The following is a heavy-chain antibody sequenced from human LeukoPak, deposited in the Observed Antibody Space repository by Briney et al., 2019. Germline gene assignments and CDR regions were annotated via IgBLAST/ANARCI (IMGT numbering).Heavy chain of an antibody. CDR3: ARDSGGTLFDL. D-gene: IGHD2-15*01. CDR1: GFRFSGYT. CDR2: ISYDERNK. V-gene: IGHV3-30*03. Sequence: GGSLRLSCTASGFRFSGYTFHWVRQAPGGGLEWVALISYDERNKYYGDSVKGRFTVSRDNANNTLFLHMNGLRVDDTALYYCARDSGGTLFDLWGQGTPVAVSS. J-gene: IGHJ4*02.